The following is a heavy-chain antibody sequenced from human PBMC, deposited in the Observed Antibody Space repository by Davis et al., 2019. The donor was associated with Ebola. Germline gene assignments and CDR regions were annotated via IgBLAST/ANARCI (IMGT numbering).Heavy chain of an antibody. Sequence: PGGSLRLSCAASGFTFSDYYMSWVRQAPGKGLEWVSVIYSGGSTYYADSVKGRFTISRDNSKNTLYLQMNSLRAEDTAVYYCAKPRGDIWGSYRKGAAFDIWGQGTMVTVSS. J-gene: IGHJ3*02. CDR1: GFTFSDYY. V-gene: IGHV3-53*01. CDR3: AKPRGDIWGSYRKGAAFDI. D-gene: IGHD3-16*02. CDR2: IYSGGST.